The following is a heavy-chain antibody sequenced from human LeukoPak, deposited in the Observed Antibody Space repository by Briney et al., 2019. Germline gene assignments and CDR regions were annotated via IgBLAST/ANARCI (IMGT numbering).Heavy chain of an antibody. Sequence: ASVKVSCKASGYTFTGYYMHWVRQAPGQGLEWMGWINPNSGGTNYAQKFQGRVTMTRDTSISTAYMELSRLRPDDTAVYYCARFPSSSSWYDDYWGQGTLVTVSS. CDR1: GYTFTGYY. J-gene: IGHJ4*02. D-gene: IGHD6-13*01. CDR3: ARFPSSSSWYDDY. V-gene: IGHV1-2*02. CDR2: INPNSGGT.